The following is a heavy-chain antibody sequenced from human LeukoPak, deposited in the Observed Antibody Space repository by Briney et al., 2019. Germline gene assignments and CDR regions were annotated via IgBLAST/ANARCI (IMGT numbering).Heavy chain of an antibody. V-gene: IGHV3-23*01. J-gene: IGHJ4*02. CDR1: GFTFSSYA. CDR2: ISGSGGST. Sequence: PGGSLRLSCAASGFTFSSYAMSWVRQAPGKGLEWVSAISGSGGSTYYADSVKGRFTISRDNSKNTLYLQMNSLRAEDTAVYYCANSVGWIVGATQPLFDYWGQGTLVTVSS. CDR3: ANSVGWIVGATQPLFDY. D-gene: IGHD1-26*01.